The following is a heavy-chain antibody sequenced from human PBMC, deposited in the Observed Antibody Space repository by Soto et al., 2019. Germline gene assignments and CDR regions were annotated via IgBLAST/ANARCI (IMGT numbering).Heavy chain of an antibody. CDR2: VYHSGST. D-gene: IGHD2-21*01. J-gene: IGHJ5*02. CDR1: GDSISSTHW. Sequence: QVYLHQSGPGLVKPSGTLSLTCAVSGDSISSTHWWTWVHQTPGKGLEWSGEVYHSGSTCNNPYLQSRVTISVDKSNNPSSLKLISLTAADTAVYYCESLPPLIVVIVLRIPTWGQGTLVSVSS. CDR3: ESLPPLIVVIVLRIPT. V-gene: IGHV4-4*02.